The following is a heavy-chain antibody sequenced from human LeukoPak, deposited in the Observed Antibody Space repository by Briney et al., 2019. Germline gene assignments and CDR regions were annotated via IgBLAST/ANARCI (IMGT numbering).Heavy chain of an antibody. Sequence: SETLSLTCTVSGGSISSGDYYWSWIRQPPGKGLEWIGYIYYSGSTYYNPSLKSRVTISVDTSKNQFSLKLSSVTAADTAVYYCARALVGYSGSGSYYNPLNWFDPWGQGTLVTVSS. CDR3: ARALVGYSGSGSYYNPLNWFDP. D-gene: IGHD3-10*01. CDR2: IYYSGST. V-gene: IGHV4-30-4*01. J-gene: IGHJ5*02. CDR1: GGSISSGDYY.